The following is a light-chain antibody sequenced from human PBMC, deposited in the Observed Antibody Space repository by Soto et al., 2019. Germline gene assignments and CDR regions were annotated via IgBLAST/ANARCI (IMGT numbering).Light chain of an antibody. CDR2: DVS. V-gene: IGKV3-11*01. Sequence: TQSPSSLSASVGDRVTISCQASQHINKHLNWYQQKPGQAPRLLVYDVSNRAAGIPTRFSGGGSGTDFTLTISNVEPEDFAVYYCQQRSDWPWTFGQGTKVDIK. CDR1: QHINKH. J-gene: IGKJ1*01. CDR3: QQRSDWPWT.